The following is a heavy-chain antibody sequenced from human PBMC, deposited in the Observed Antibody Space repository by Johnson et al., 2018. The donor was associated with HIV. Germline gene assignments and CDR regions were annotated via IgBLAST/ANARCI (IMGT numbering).Heavy chain of an antibody. V-gene: IGHV3-66*01. CDR2: LYSGGST. D-gene: IGHD6-13*01. J-gene: IGHJ3*02. Sequence: VQLVESGGGLVQPGGSLRLSCAASGFTVSSNYMSWVRQAPGNGLEWVSVLYSGGSTYYADSVKGRFTISRDNSKNTLYLQMNSLRAEDTAVYYCARDHIAAALGAFDIWGQGTMVTVSS. CDR3: ARDHIAAALGAFDI. CDR1: GFTVSSNY.